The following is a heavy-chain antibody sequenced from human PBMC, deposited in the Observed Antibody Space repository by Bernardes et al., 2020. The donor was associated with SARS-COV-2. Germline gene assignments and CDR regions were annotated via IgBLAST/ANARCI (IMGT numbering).Heavy chain of an antibody. CDR1: GFSFSHSA. D-gene: IGHD3-3*02. J-gene: IGHJ4*02. CDR2: ISSAGNT. CDR3: AKEIRPNDY. V-gene: IGHV3-23*01. Sequence: GCLSRSGAAAGFSFSHSAMSWVRPAPGKGLEWVSSISSAGNTYFADSVKGRFTISRDNSKNTLYLQMNSLRAEDTALYYCAKEIRPNDYWGQGTLVTVS.